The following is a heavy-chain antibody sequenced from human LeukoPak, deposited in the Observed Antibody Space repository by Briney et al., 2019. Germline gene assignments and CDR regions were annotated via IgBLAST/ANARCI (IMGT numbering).Heavy chain of an antibody. J-gene: IGHJ5*02. CDR1: GFTFSGSS. Sequence: GGSLRLSCAASGFTFSGSSIHWVRQASGKGLEWVGLIRTKANSYATAYAASVTGRFTMSRDDSKDTSYLQMNSLKTEDTALYFCTTSYSGNSWYDWFGPWGQGTLVTVSS. CDR3: TTSYSGNSWYDWFGP. V-gene: IGHV3-73*01. CDR2: IRTKANSYAT. D-gene: IGHD6-13*01.